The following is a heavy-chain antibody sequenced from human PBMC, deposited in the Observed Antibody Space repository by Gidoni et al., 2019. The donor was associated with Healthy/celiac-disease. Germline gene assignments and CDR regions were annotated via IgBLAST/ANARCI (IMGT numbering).Heavy chain of an antibody. J-gene: IGHJ4*02. D-gene: IGHD4-17*01. CDR3: ARSHRSTTVTTNYAFDY. CDR2: IYYSGST. Sequence: QVQLQESGPGLVKPSETLSLTCTVSGGSISSYYWSWIRQPPGKGLEWIGYIYYSGSTNYNPSLKSRVAISVDTSKNQFSLMLSSVTAADTAVYYCARSHRSTTVTTNYAFDYWGQGTLVTVPS. V-gene: IGHV4-59*01. CDR1: GGSISSYY.